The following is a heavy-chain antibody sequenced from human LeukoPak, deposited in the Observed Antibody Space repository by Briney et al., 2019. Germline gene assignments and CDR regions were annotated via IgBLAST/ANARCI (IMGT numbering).Heavy chain of an antibody. J-gene: IGHJ4*02. CDR1: GFTFSIYW. D-gene: IGHD4-17*01. Sequence: GGSLRLSCAASGFTFSIYWMSWVRQAPGKGLEWVASIKQDGSEKYYVDSVKGRFTISRDNAKNSLYLEMNSLRAEDTAVYYCARMYGDYYKYWGQGTLVTVSS. V-gene: IGHV3-7*01. CDR3: ARMYGDYYKY. CDR2: IKQDGSEK.